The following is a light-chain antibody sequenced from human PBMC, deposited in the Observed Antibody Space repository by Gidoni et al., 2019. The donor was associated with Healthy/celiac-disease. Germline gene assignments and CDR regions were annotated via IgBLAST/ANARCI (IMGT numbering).Light chain of an antibody. CDR1: KLGDKY. CDR2: QDS. Sequence: SYELTQPPSVSVSPGQTASITCSGDKLGDKYACWYQQKPGQSPVLVIYQDSKRPSGIPERFSGSNSGNTATLTMDEADYYCQAWDSSTASYVFGTGTKVTVL. CDR3: QAWDSSTASYV. J-gene: IGLJ1*01. V-gene: IGLV3-1*01.